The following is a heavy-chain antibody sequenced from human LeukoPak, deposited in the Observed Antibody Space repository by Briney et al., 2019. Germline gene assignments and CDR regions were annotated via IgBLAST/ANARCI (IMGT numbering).Heavy chain of an antibody. Sequence: ASVKVSCKASGYTFTGYYMHWVRQAPGQGLEWMGWINPNSGGTNYAQKFQGRVTMTRDTSISTAYMELSRLRSDDTAVYYCAREGVGYSSGWYPVFDSWGQGTLVTVSS. CDR3: AREGVGYSSGWYPVFDS. CDR1: GYTFTGYY. D-gene: IGHD6-19*01. J-gene: IGHJ4*02. V-gene: IGHV1-2*02. CDR2: INPNSGGT.